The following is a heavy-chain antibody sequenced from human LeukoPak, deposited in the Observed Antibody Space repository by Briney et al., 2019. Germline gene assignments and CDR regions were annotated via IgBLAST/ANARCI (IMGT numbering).Heavy chain of an antibody. CDR2: IHYSGST. CDR3: ARDPNGALDY. D-gene: IGHD2-8*01. Sequence: SETLSLTCTVSGGSISSSSYYWGWIRQPPGKGLEWVGSIHYSGSTYYNPSLKSRVTTSVDTSKNQFSLKLSSVTAADTAVYYCARDPNGALDYWGQGTLVIVSS. CDR1: GGSISSSSYY. V-gene: IGHV4-39*07. J-gene: IGHJ4*02.